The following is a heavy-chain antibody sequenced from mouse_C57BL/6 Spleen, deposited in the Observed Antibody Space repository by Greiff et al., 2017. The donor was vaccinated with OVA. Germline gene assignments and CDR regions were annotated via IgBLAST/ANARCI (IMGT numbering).Heavy chain of an antibody. V-gene: IGHV5-16*01. CDR1: GFTFSDYY. Sequence: EVKLVESEGGLVQPGSSMKLSCTASGFTFSDYYMAWVRQVPEKGLEWVANINYDGSSTYYLDSLKSRFIISRDNAKNILYLQMSSLKSEDTATYYCARARYDGYHWYFDVWGTGTTVTVSS. J-gene: IGHJ1*03. CDR3: ARARYDGYHWYFDV. CDR2: INYDGSST. D-gene: IGHD2-3*01.